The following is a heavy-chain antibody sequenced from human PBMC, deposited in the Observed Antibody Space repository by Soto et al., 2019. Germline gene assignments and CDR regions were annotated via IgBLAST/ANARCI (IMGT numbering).Heavy chain of an antibody. V-gene: IGHV3-21*01. CDR1: GFTFSSYS. CDR3: AGGAIRGVPRVDY. CDR2: ISTSSAYI. D-gene: IGHD3-10*01. J-gene: IGHJ4*02. Sequence: EVQLVESGGGLVKPGGSLRLSCAASGFTFSSYSMNWVRQAPGKGLEWVSSISTSSAYIYYADSVKGRFTISRDNARNSLYLQRTRLRAADTAVYYCAGGAIRGVPRVDYWGQGTLVTVSS.